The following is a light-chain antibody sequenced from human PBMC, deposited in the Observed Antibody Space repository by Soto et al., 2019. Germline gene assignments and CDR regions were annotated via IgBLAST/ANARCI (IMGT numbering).Light chain of an antibody. V-gene: IGKV1-9*01. CDR3: QQLNINPPLFT. CDR2: GAS. CDR1: QGIRSY. Sequence: DIQLTQSPFFLSASVGDRVTITCRASQGIRSYLAWYQQRPGKAPALLIYGASTLRTGVASRFSGSGSGTEFSLTISSLQPEDFATYYCQQLNINPPLFTFGPGTKVDIK. J-gene: IGKJ3*01.